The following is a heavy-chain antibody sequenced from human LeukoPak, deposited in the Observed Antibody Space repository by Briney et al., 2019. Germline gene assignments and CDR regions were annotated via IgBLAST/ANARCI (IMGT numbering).Heavy chain of an antibody. V-gene: IGHV3-23*01. J-gene: IGHJ5*02. CDR1: GFTFSSYA. CDR3: ARDSGDRIDP. D-gene: IGHD5-12*01. Sequence: GGSLRLSCAASGFTFSSYAMSWVRQTPGKGLEWVSAISGSGGSTYYADSVKGQFTISRDNSKNTLYLQINSLRAEDTAVYYCARDSGDRIDPWGQGTLVTVSS. CDR2: ISGSGGST.